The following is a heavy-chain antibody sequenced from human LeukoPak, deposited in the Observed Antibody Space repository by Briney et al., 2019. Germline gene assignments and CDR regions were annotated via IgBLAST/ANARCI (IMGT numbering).Heavy chain of an antibody. Sequence: SETLSLTCAVYGGSFSDYYWSWIRQPPGKGVEWIGEINHSGSTNYNPSLKSRVTISVDTSKNQFSLKLSSVTAADTAVYYCASLAATNPSDYWGQGTLVTVSS. V-gene: IGHV4-34*01. J-gene: IGHJ4*02. CDR1: GGSFSDYY. D-gene: IGHD1-1*01. CDR3: ASLAATNPSDY. CDR2: INHSGST.